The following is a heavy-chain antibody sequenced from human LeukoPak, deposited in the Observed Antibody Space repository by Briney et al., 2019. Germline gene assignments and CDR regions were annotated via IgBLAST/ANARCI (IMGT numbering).Heavy chain of an antibody. CDR1: GGSISSSSNY. CDR2: IYYSGST. D-gene: IGHD2-2*01. V-gene: IGHV4-39*01. Sequence: SETLSLTCTDSGGSISSSSNYWGWIRQPPGTGLEWIGSIYYSGSTYYNPSLKSRVTISVDTSKNQFSLKLSSVTAADTAVYYCARHGGYCSSTSCFEYFHHWGQGTLVTVPS. CDR3: ARHGGYCSSTSCFEYFHH. J-gene: IGHJ1*01.